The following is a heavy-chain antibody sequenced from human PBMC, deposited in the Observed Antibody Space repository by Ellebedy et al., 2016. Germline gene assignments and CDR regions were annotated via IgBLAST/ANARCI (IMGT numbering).Heavy chain of an antibody. V-gene: IGHV1-69*13. Sequence: SVKVSXKASGSTFSSFAITWVRQAPGHGLEWMGGIIPIFGTANYAQNFQGRVTMTADESTRTAFMELSSLTSEDTAVYYCARDGRYCSGGTCHSFDAFNIWGQGTVVTVSS. J-gene: IGHJ3*02. CDR3: ARDGRYCSGGTCHSFDAFNI. CDR2: IIPIFGTA. CDR1: GSTFSSFA. D-gene: IGHD2-15*01.